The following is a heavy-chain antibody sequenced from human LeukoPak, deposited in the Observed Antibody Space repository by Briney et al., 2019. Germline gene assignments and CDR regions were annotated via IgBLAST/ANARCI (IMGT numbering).Heavy chain of an antibody. CDR3: ATSSGDSSSWFTDAFDI. D-gene: IGHD6-13*01. CDR1: GYTFTYRY. CDR2: ITPFNGNT. V-gene: IGHV1-45*02. J-gene: IGHJ3*02. Sequence: ASVKVSCKASGYTFTYRYLHWVRQAPGQALEWMGWITPFNGNTNYAQKFQGRVTITRDRSMSTAYMELSSLRSEDPAMYYCATSSGDSSSWFTDAFDIWGQGTMVTVSS.